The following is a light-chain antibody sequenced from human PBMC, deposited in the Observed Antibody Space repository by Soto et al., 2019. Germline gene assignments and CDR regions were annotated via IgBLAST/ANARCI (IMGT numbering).Light chain of an antibody. V-gene: IGKV1-39*01. J-gene: IGKJ5*01. CDR3: QQVNSFPST. CDR1: QTINNY. Sequence: DIRMAQSPSSLSASIGDRVTITCRASQTINNYLNWYQQEPGKAPKLLIYGAVTLHSGVPSRFSGSGSGTDFTLTITSLQTEDFATYYCQQVNSFPSTFGQGTRLEI. CDR2: GAV.